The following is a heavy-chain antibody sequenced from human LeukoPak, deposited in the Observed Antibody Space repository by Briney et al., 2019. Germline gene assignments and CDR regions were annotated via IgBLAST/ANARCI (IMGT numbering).Heavy chain of an antibody. CDR2: IRGSGAIT. CDR1: GFSFGIYA. CDR3: AKDSKIVGATFRSYHYMDV. D-gene: IGHD1-26*01. V-gene: IGHV3-23*01. J-gene: IGHJ6*03. Sequence: GGSLRLSCTASGFSFGIYALSWVRQAPGKGLEWVSGIRGSGAITYYADSVKGRFTISRDNSKNTLYLQMNSLRAEDTAVYYCAKDSKIVGATFRSYHYMDVWGKGTAVTVSS.